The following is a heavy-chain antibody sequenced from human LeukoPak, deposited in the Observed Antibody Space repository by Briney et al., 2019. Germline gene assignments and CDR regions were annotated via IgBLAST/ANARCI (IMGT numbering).Heavy chain of an antibody. D-gene: IGHD6-19*01. CDR1: GFTFSSYA. CDR2: IKQDGSEK. Sequence: PGGSLRLSCAASGFTFSSYAMHWVRQAPGKGLEWVANIKQDGSEKYYVDSVRGRFTNSRDNAKNSLYLQMNSLRVEDTAVYYCVRDGKSGWHFDYWGQGTLVTVSS. J-gene: IGHJ4*02. V-gene: IGHV3-7*03. CDR3: VRDGKSGWHFDY.